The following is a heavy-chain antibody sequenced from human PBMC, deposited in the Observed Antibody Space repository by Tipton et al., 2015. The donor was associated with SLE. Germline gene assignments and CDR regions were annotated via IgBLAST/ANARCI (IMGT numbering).Heavy chain of an antibody. J-gene: IGHJ3*02. D-gene: IGHD6-6*01. CDR1: GGSFSGYY. CDR3: ARGSSETYDAFDT. Sequence: TLSLTCAVYGGSFSGYYWKWIRQPPGKGLEWIGEIDHSGSTNYNPSLKSRVTISVDTSKNQFSLKLSSVTAADTAVYYCARGSSETYDAFDTWDQGTMVTVSS. CDR2: IDHSGST. V-gene: IGHV4-34*01.